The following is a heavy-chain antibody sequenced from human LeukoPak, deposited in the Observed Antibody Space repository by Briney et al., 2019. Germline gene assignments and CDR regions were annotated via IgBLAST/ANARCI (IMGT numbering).Heavy chain of an antibody. CDR3: AKDLQLGGSDY. CDR1: GFTFSSDG. CDR2: ISYDGSNK. Sequence: GGSLRLSCAASGFTFSSDGMYWVRQAPGKGLEWVAVISYDGSNKYYADSVKGRFTISRDNSKNTLYLQMNSLRAEDTAVYYCAKDLQLGGSDYWGQGTVVTVSS. D-gene: IGHD3-10*01. J-gene: IGHJ4*02. V-gene: IGHV3-30*18.